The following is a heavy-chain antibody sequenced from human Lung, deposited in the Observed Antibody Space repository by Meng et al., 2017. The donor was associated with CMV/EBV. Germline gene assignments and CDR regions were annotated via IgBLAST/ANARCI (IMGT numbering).Heavy chain of an antibody. J-gene: IGHJ4*02. CDR3: ARIVGGSYYGD. D-gene: IGHD1-26*01. CDR1: GFSLSTSGMR. CDR2: IDWDDDK. Sequence: QXXXLTXTFSGFSLSTSGMRVSWIRQPPGKALEWLARIDWDDDKFYSTSLKTRLTISKDTSKNQVVLTMTNMDPVDTATYYCARIVGGSYYGDWGQGTLVTFSS. V-gene: IGHV2-70D*14.